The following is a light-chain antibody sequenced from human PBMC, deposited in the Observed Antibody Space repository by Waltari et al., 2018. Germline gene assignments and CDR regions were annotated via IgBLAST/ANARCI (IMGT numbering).Light chain of an antibody. V-gene: IGKV3-20*01. J-gene: IGKJ2*02. Sequence: EIVLTQSPGTLSLSPGERATLSCRASQSVCSSYLAWYQQKPGQSPRLLIYGASSRATDIPDRFSGSGSGTDFTLTISRLEPEDFAVYYCQQYGNSPRTFGQGTKLEIK. CDR3: QQYGNSPRT. CDR2: GAS. CDR1: QSVCSSY.